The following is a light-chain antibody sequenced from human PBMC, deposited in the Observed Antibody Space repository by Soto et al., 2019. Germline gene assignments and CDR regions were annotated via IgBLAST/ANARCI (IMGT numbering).Light chain of an antibody. CDR1: QNFLHRTGYNY. J-gene: IGKJ5*01. CDR3: MQALQTPIT. V-gene: IGKV2-28*01. Sequence: VMTHFPRLLTVTCAQPGSTSFGLSQNFLHRTGYNYLDWYLQKPGQSPQLLIYLGSNRASGVPDRFSGSGSGTDFTLKISRVEAEDVGVYYCMQALQTPITFGQGTRLEIK. CDR2: LGS.